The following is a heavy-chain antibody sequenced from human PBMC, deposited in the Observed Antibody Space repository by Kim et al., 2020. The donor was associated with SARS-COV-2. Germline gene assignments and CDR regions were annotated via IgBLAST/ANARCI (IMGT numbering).Heavy chain of an antibody. J-gene: IGHJ4*02. Sequence: SETLSLTCFVSGDSISNYYWSWIRQPPGKRLEWIAWVHPSGRNMYNPSLKSRVTISLDTSLNLFSLTLRSVTAADTAVYYCARHENSGTYPLDNWGQGTPLTVSS. CDR1: GDSISNYY. V-gene: IGHV4-59*08. CDR3: ARHENSGTYPLDN. D-gene: IGHD3-10*01. CDR2: VHPSGRN.